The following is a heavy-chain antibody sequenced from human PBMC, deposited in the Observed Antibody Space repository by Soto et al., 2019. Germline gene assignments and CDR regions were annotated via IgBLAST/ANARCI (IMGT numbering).Heavy chain of an antibody. J-gene: IGHJ4*02. V-gene: IGHV4-61*01. CDR1: GGSISSSSYY. D-gene: IGHD3-22*01. Sequence: SETLSLTCTVSGGSISSSSYYWSWIRQPPGKGLEWIGYIYYSGSTNYNPSLKSRVTISVDTSKNQFSLKLSSVTAADTAVYYCARVGWEDDSSGSFDYWGQGTLVTVSS. CDR2: IYYSGST. CDR3: ARVGWEDDSSGSFDY.